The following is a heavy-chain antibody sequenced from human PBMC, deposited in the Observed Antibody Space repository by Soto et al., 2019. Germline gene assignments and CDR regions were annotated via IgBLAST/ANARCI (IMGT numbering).Heavy chain of an antibody. J-gene: IGHJ6*02. V-gene: IGHV3-23*01. CDR3: ANRHRYYGLDV. CDR2: ISETGSST. Sequence: PGGSLRLSCAASGFTFGRYVMTWVRQGPGKGLEWVSGISETGSSTYYADTVKGRFTISRDNSKNTVYLQMYSLTAEDTAVYYCANRHRYYGLDVWGQGTTVTVSS. CDR1: GFTFGRYV.